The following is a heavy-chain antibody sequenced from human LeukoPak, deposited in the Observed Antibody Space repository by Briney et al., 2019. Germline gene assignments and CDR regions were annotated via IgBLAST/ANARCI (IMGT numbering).Heavy chain of an antibody. CDR3: ARGGGSSWAPYYYYYMDV. CDR2: IKQDGSEK. CDR1: GFTFSSYW. D-gene: IGHD6-13*01. Sequence: GGSLRLSCAASGFTFSSYWMSWVRQAPGKGLEWMANIKQDGSEKYYVDSVKGRFTISRDNAKNSLYLQMNSLRAEDTAVYYCARGGGSSWAPYYYYYMDVWGKGTTVTVSS. V-gene: IGHV3-7*04. J-gene: IGHJ6*03.